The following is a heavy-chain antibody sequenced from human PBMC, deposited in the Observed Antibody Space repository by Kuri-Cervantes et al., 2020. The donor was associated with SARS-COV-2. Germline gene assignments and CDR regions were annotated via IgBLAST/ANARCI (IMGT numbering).Heavy chain of an antibody. CDR1: GFTFSYYV. D-gene: IGHD2-15*01. CDR2: ISSSDGST. V-gene: IGHV3-21*01. J-gene: IGHJ5*02. Sequence: GESLKISCAASGFTFSYYVMSWVRQAPGKGLEWVSAISSSDGSTYYADSVKGRFTISRDNAKNSLYLQMNSLRAEDTAVYYCARDYCSGGSCYGINWFDPWGQGTLVTVSS. CDR3: ARDYCSGGSCYGINWFDP.